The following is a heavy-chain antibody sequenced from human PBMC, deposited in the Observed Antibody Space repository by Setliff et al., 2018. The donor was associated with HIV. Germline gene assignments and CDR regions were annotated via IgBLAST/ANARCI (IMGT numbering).Heavy chain of an antibody. Sequence: GESLKISCKGSGYSFTSYWIGWVRQMPGKGLEWMGIIYPGDSDTRYSPSFQVQVTISADKSISTAYLQWSSLKASDSAMYYCARPNYYDSSGFNDSFDIWGQGTMVTVSS. CDR2: IYPGDSDT. J-gene: IGHJ3*02. CDR3: ARPNYYDSSGFNDSFDI. CDR1: GYSFTSYW. D-gene: IGHD3-22*01. V-gene: IGHV5-51*01.